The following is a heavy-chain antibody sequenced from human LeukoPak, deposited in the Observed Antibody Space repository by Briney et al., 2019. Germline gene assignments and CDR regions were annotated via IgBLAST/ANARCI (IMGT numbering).Heavy chain of an antibody. CDR1: GFTFSSYS. J-gene: IGHJ4*02. V-gene: IGHV3-21*01. D-gene: IGHD4-11*01. CDR2: ISSSSSYI. CDR3: ARGLPTPYYFDY. Sequence: PGGSLRLSCAASGFTFSSYSMNWVRQAPGKGLEWVSSISSSSSYIYYADSVKGRFTISRDNAKNSLYLQMNSLRAEDTAVYYCARGLPTPYYFDYWGQGTLVTVSS.